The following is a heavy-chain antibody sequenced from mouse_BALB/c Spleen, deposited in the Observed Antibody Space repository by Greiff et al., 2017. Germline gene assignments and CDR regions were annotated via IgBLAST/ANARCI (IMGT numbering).Heavy chain of an antibody. CDR2: ISSGSSTI. J-gene: IGHJ2*01. CDR1: GFTFSSFG. Sequence: EVQLVESGGGLVQPGGSRKLSCAASGFTFSSFGMHWVRQAPEKGLEWVAYISSGSSTIYYADTVKGRFTISRDNPKNTLFLQMTSLRSEDTAMYYCARATYGYDADYWGQGTTLTVSS. CDR3: ARATYGYDADY. V-gene: IGHV5-17*02. D-gene: IGHD2-2*01.